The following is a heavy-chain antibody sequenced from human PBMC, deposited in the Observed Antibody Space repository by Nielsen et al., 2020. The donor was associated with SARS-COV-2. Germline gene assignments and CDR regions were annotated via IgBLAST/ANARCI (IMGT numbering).Heavy chain of an antibody. CDR2: ISSGSSTM. CDR3: ARASGYDILPGDV. D-gene: IGHD3-9*01. CDR1: GFTFSTYS. V-gene: IGHV3-48*04. J-gene: IGHJ6*02. Sequence: GESLKISCAASGFTFSTYSMNWVRQAPGKGLEWVSYISSGSSTMYYADSVKGRITISRDNAKNSLYLQMKGLRAEDTAVYYCARASGYDILPGDVWGQGTTVTVSS.